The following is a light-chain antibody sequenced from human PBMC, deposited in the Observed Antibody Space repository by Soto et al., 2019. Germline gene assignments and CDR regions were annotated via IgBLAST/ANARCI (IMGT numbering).Light chain of an antibody. CDR2: KAS. J-gene: IGKJ1*01. CDR1: QTISSW. V-gene: IGKV1-5*03. CDR3: QHYNSYSEA. Sequence: DIQMTQTPSTLSGSVGDRVTITCRASQTISSWTARHQQKPGKAPKLLIYKASTLKSGVPSRFSGSGSGTEFTLTISSLQPDDFATCYCQHYNSYSEAFGQGTKVDIK.